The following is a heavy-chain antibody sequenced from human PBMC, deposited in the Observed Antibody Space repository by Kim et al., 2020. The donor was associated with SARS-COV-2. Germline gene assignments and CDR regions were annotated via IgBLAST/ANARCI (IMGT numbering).Heavy chain of an antibody. CDR1: GGSISSGGYY. D-gene: IGHD3-3*01. CDR2: IYYSGST. Sequence: SETLSLTCTVSGGSISSGGYYWSWIRQHPGKGLEWIGYIYYSGSTYYNPSLKSRVTISVDTSKNQFSLKLSSVTAADTAVYYCARGPSTTDFWSGYYTGIRNWFDPWGQGTLVTVSS. CDR3: ARGPSTTDFWSGYYTGIRNWFDP. J-gene: IGHJ5*02. V-gene: IGHV4-31*03.